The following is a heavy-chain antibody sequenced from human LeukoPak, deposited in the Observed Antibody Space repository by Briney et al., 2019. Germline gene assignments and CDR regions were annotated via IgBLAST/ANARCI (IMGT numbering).Heavy chain of an antibody. CDR2: MNPNSGNT. Sequence: ASVKVSCKASGYTFTSYDINWVRQATGQGLEWMGWMNPNSGNTGYAQKFQGRVTMTRNTSISTAYMELSSLRFEDTAVYYCARGGYSGYDYDYWGQGTLVTVSS. CDR3: ARGGYSGYDYDY. D-gene: IGHD5-12*01. J-gene: IGHJ4*02. CDR1: GYTFTSYD. V-gene: IGHV1-8*01.